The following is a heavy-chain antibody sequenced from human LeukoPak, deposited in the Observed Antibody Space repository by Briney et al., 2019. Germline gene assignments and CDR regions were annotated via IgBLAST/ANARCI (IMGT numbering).Heavy chain of an antibody. V-gene: IGHV3-21*05. Sequence: PGGSLRLSCAASGFTFSSYTMNWVRQAPGKGLEWVSYISSSGSYRYYADSVKGRFTISRDNAKNSLDLQMSSLRADDTALYYCARSKIDYWGQGTLVTVSS. CDR1: GFTFSSYT. CDR3: ARSKIDY. CDR2: ISSSGSYR. D-gene: IGHD4-11*01. J-gene: IGHJ4*02.